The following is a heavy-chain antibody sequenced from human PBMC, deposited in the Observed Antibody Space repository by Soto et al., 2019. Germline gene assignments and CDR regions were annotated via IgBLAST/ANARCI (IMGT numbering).Heavy chain of an antibody. V-gene: IGHV4-30-4*01. D-gene: IGHD5-12*01. Sequence: SETLSLTCTVSGGSISSGDYYWSWIRQPPGKGLEWIGYIYYSGSTYYNPSLKSRVTITVDTSKNQFSLKLSSMTAADTAVYYCARVATSFDYWGQGTLVTVSS. CDR3: ARVATSFDY. CDR2: IYYSGST. CDR1: GGSISSGDYY. J-gene: IGHJ4*02.